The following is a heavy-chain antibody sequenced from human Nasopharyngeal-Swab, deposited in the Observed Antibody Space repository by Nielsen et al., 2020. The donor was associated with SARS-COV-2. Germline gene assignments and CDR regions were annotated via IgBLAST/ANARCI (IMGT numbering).Heavy chain of an antibody. V-gene: IGHV3-9*01. CDR2: ISWNSGSI. CDR3: AKAAPKIVVVALFDY. CDR1: GFTFSSYA. J-gene: IGHJ4*02. D-gene: IGHD2-15*01. Sequence: SLKISCAASGFTFSSYAMHWVRQAPGKGLEWVSGISWNSGSIGYADSVKGRFTISRDNAKNSLYLQMNSLRAEDTALYYCAKAAPKIVVVALFDYWGQGTLVTVSS.